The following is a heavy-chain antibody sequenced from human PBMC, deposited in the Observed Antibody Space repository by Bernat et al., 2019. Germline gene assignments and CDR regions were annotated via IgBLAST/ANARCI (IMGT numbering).Heavy chain of an antibody. CDR1: GFSLSTSGVG. Sequence: QITLKESGPTLVEPTQTLTLTCTFSGFSLSTSGVGVGWIRQPPGKALEWLALIYWDDDKRYSPSLKSRLTITKDTSKNQVVLTMTNMDPVDTATYYCAHSNGYSYGFYYYYGMDVWGQGTTVTVSS. CDR3: AHSNGYSYGFYYYYGMDV. V-gene: IGHV2-5*02. J-gene: IGHJ6*02. D-gene: IGHD5-18*01. CDR2: IYWDDDK.